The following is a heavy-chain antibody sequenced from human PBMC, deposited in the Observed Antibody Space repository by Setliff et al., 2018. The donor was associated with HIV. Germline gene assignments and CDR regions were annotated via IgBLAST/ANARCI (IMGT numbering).Heavy chain of an antibody. J-gene: IGHJ3*02. Sequence: SVKVSCKASGHSFTTYALHWVRQAPGQRLEWMGWINTGNGNTKYSQRFQGRVTITRDTSASTAYMELSSLRSEDTAMYYCANGYSSGWYLVTAFDIWGQGIMVTVSS. CDR1: GHSFTTYA. V-gene: IGHV1-3*04. D-gene: IGHD6-19*01. CDR2: INTGNGNT. CDR3: ANGYSSGWYLVTAFDI.